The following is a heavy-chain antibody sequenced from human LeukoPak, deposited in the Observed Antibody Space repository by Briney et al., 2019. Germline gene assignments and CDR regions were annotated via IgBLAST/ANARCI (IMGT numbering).Heavy chain of an antibody. Sequence: SETLSLTCTVSGGSISTSNYYWGWIRQTPGKGLEWIGSIYYSGSNYHNPSLKSRVSMSVDTSKNQFSLKLSSVTAADTAVYYCANMGYSYAPGLFDPWGRGTLVTVSS. CDR2: IYYSGSN. D-gene: IGHD5-18*01. CDR3: ANMGYSYAPGLFDP. CDR1: GGSISTSNYY. V-gene: IGHV4-39*07. J-gene: IGHJ5*02.